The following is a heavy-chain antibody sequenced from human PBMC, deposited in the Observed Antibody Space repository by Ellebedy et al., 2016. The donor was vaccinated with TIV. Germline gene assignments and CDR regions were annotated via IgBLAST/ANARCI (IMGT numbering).Heavy chain of an antibody. CDR1: GFSFSTYW. CDR3: ARMFLGVDN. CDR2: INGDGDKT. J-gene: IGHJ4*02. D-gene: IGHD3-3*01. Sequence: GGSLRLSXAASGFSFSTYWLHWVRQAPGKGLMWVARINGDGDKTNYADFVNGRFTISRGNAKDTLFLEMNSLTTDDTGVYYCARMFLGVDNWGQGTLVSVSS. V-gene: IGHV3-74*01.